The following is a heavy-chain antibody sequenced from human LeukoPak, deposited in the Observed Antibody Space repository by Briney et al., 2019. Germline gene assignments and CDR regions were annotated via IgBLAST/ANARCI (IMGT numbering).Heavy chain of an antibody. CDR3: ARGPIFDP. Sequence: GASVKVSCKASGYTFTSYYINWVRQATGQGLEWMGWMNPNSGNTGYTQKFQGRVTITGNTSIITAYMELSSLRSEDTAVYYCARGPIFDPWGQGTLVTVSS. D-gene: IGHD3-3*01. J-gene: IGHJ5*02. CDR2: MNPNSGNT. V-gene: IGHV1-8*01. CDR1: GYTFTSYY.